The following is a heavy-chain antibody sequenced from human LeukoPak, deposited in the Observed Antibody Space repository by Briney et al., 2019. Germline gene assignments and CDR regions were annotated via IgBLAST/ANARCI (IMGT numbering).Heavy chain of an antibody. V-gene: IGHV4-59*01. D-gene: IGHD6-25*01. CDR1: GDSLNSYY. CDR2: IFYSGSS. Sequence: SETLSLTCTVSGDSLNSYYWSWIRQPPGEGLQWIGYIFYSGSSNYNGSLRSRVAISVDTSKNQFSLKLTSVTAADTAVYYCAGRAARFFDYGGQGTRVTVSS. J-gene: IGHJ4*02. CDR3: AGRAARFFDY.